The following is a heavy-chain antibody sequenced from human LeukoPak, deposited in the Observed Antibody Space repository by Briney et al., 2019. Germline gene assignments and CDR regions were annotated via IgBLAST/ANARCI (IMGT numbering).Heavy chain of an antibody. V-gene: IGHV3-21*01. J-gene: IGHJ3*02. Sequence: GGSLRLSCAASGFTFSSYSMNWVRQAPGKGLEWVSSISSSNSYIYYADLVKGRVAISRDNAKNSLYLQMNSLRAEDTAVYYCAIGTGEVGTITDAFDIWGQGTMVTVSS. D-gene: IGHD1-14*01. CDR2: ISSSNSYI. CDR1: GFTFSSYS. CDR3: AIGTGEVGTITDAFDI.